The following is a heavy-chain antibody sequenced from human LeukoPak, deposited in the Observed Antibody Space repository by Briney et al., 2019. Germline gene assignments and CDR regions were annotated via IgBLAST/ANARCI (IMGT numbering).Heavy chain of an antibody. J-gene: IGHJ4*02. CDR3: AKDLGSGSYQPSDC. CDR2: IDPNSGGT. Sequence: GASVKVSCKTSGYTFTGYYMHWVRQAPGQGLEWMGWIDPNSGGTNYAQRFQGRVTMTRDTSISTVYMELSSLRSDDTAVYYCAKDLGSGSYQPSDCWGQGTLVTVSS. CDR1: GYTFTGYY. V-gene: IGHV1-2*02. D-gene: IGHD1-26*01.